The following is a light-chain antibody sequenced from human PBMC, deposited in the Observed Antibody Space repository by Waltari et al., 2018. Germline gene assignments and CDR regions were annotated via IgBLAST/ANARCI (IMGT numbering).Light chain of an antibody. CDR1: TSDVGGYNY. CDR2: EVT. J-gene: IGLJ3*02. Sequence: QSALTQPPSASGSPGQSVTISCTGTTSDVGGYNYVSWYQQHPGKAPKLVIYEVTRRPSWVPDRFSGSKYGNTASLTVSGLQAEDEANYYCSSYAGSNNLGVFGGGTKLTVL. CDR3: SSYAGSNNLGV. V-gene: IGLV2-8*01.